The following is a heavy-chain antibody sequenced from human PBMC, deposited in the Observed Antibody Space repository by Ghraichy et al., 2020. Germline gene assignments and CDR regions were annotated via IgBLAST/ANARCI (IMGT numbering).Heavy chain of an antibody. D-gene: IGHD3-3*01. Sequence: GGSLRLSCTASGSTLSTYTMHWVRQAPGKGLEWLAVLSYDESMKYYADSVEGRFTISRDTSNNALYLQMNGLREEDTAVYYCARGGAYTIFGMVSLDFWGQGTLVAVSS. V-gene: IGHV3-30*04. CDR1: GSTLSTYT. CDR3: ARGGAYTIFGMVSLDF. J-gene: IGHJ4*02. CDR2: LSYDESMK.